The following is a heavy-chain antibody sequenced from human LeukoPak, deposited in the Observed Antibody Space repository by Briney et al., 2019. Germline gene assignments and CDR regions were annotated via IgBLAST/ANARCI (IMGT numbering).Heavy chain of an antibody. D-gene: IGHD4-11*01. Sequence: GESLKISCKGSGYKFSNYWIAWVRQIPGKGLEWLGIIYPDDSDTRYSPSFQGQVTISVDKSINTAYLQWSSLKASDTALYYCARRPTTKFDYWGQGTLVSVSS. V-gene: IGHV5-51*01. CDR1: GYKFSNYW. CDR2: IYPDDSDT. CDR3: ARRPTTKFDY. J-gene: IGHJ4*02.